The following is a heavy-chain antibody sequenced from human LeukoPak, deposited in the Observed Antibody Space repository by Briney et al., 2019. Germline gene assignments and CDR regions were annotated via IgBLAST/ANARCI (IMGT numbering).Heavy chain of an antibody. CDR3: ARVDVTGYYYGSGSERFDY. CDR1: GFTFTGHN. V-gene: IGHV3-23*01. D-gene: IGHD3-10*01. J-gene: IGHJ4*02. Sequence: GGSLRLSCAASGFTFTGHNMNWVRQAPGKGLEWVSTIGGGGGSTYHADSVKGRFTISRDDSKNTLYLQMNSLRAEDTAVFYCARVDVTGYYYGSGSERFDYWGQGTLVTVSS. CDR2: IGGGGGST.